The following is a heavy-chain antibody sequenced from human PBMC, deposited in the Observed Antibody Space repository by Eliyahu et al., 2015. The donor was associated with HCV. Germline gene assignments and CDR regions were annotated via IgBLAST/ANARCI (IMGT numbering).Heavy chain of an antibody. CDR3: ARGSWEVRGVIIVTMDV. CDR1: GGSFSGYY. V-gene: IGHV4-34*01. Sequence: QVQLQQWGAGLLKPSETLSLTCAVYGGSFSGYYWTWXRQPPGKGLEWIGESKDSGSTNYNPTLKSRVTISVDTSKKQFSLKLSSVTAADTAVYYCARGSWEVRGVIIVTMDVWGQGTTVTVSS. D-gene: IGHD3-10*01. CDR2: SKDSGST. J-gene: IGHJ6*02.